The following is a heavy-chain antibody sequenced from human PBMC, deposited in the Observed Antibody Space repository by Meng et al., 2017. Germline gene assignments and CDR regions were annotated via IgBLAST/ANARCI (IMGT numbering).Heavy chain of an antibody. J-gene: IGHJ5*02. CDR1: GGSFSGYY. V-gene: IGHV4-34*01. Sequence: QVQLKQWGAGLLKPSETLSLTCAVYGGSFSGYYWSWIRQPPGKGLEWIGEINHSGSTNYNPSLKSRVTISVDTSKNQFSLKLSSVTAADTAVYYCARRRGGSSDWFDPWGQGTLVTVSS. CDR2: INHSGST. D-gene: IGHD6-6*01. CDR3: ARRRGGSSDWFDP.